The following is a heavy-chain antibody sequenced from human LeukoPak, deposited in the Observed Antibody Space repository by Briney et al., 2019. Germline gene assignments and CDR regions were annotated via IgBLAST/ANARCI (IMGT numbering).Heavy chain of an antibody. V-gene: IGHV3-23*01. D-gene: IGHD3-9*01. CDR3: AKREYDILTGYYNLDY. J-gene: IGHJ4*02. CDR2: ISGSGGST. CDR1: GFTFSSYA. Sequence: PGGSLRLSCAASGFTFSSYAMSWVRQAPGKGLEWVSAISGSGGSTYYADSVKGRFTISRDNSKNTLYLQMNSLRAEDTAVYYCAKREYDILTGYYNLDYWGQGTLVTVSS.